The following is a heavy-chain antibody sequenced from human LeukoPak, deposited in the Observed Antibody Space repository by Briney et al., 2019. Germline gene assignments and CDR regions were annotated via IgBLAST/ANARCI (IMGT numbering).Heavy chain of an antibody. D-gene: IGHD1/OR15-1a*01. CDR1: GGSFSGYY. Sequence: PSETLSLTCAVYGGSFSGYYWSWIRQPPGKGLEWIGEINHSGSTNYNPSLKSRVTISVDTSKNQFSPKLSSVTAADTAVYYCVRDRHWTNDWVFDYWGQGTLVTVSS. CDR3: VRDRHWTNDWVFDY. J-gene: IGHJ4*02. V-gene: IGHV4-34*01. CDR2: INHSGST.